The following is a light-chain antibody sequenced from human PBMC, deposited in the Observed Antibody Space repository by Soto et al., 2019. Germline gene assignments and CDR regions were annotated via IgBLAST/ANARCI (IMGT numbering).Light chain of an antibody. CDR2: GAS. Sequence: EIVLTQSPGTLSLSPGERATLSCRASQSVSSSYLAWYQQKPGQAPRLLIYGASGRATGIPDWFSGSGSGTDFTLTISRLEPEDFAVYYCQQYGSSPRTFGQGTKVEIK. V-gene: IGKV3-20*01. CDR1: QSVSSSY. CDR3: QQYGSSPRT. J-gene: IGKJ1*01.